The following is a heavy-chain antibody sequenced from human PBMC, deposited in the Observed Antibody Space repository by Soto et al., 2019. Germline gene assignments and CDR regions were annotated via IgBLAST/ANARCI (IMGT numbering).Heavy chain of an antibody. CDR1: GFTFSSYW. D-gene: IGHD6-6*01. CDR2: INSDGSST. J-gene: IGHJ5*01. V-gene: IGHV3-74*01. Sequence: QTGGSLRLSCAASGFTFSSYWMHWVRQAPGKGLVWVSRINSDGSSTSYADSVKGRFTISRDNAKNTLYLQMNSLRAEDTAVYYCARENAWQLVPSPHWFDSWGQGTLVTVSS. CDR3: ARENAWQLVPSPHWFDS.